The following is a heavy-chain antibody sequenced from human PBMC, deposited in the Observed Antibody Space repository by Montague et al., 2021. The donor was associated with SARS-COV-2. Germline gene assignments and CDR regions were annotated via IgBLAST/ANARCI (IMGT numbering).Heavy chain of an antibody. V-gene: IGHV4-61*02. CDR2: IYTSGST. J-gene: IGHJ3*02. CDR1: GGSISSGTYY. D-gene: IGHD2/OR15-2a*01. Sequence: TRSLTCTVSGGSISSGTYYWSWIRQPAGKGLEWIGRIYTSGSTNYNPSLKSRVTISVDTSKNQFSLKLSSVTAADTAVYYCAGDRTLRHIVIVVENVFDIWGQGTMVTVSS. CDR3: AGDRTLRHIVIVVENVFDI.